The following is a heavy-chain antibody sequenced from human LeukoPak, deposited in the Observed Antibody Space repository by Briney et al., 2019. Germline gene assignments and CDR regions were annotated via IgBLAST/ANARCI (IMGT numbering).Heavy chain of an antibody. D-gene: IGHD5-18*01. CDR1: GGSFSGYY. CDR2: INHSGST. CDR3: ARAYGYSYGYDY. V-gene: IGHV4-34*01. J-gene: IGHJ4*02. Sequence: PSETLSLTWAVYGGSFSGYYWSWIRQPPGKGLEWIGEINHSGSTNYNPSLKSRVTISVDTSKNQFSLKLSSVTAADTAVYYCARAYGYSYGYDYWGQGTLVTVSS.